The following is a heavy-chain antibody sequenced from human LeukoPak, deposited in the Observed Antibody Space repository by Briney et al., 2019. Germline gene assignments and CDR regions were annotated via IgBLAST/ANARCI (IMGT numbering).Heavy chain of an antibody. V-gene: IGHV1-24*01. CDR1: GYTLTELS. CDR3: ATDSPYSSGWYDLRPNLSI. D-gene: IGHD6-19*01. J-gene: IGHJ3*02. CDR2: FDPEDGET. Sequence: ASVKVSCKVSGYTLTELSMHWVRQAPGKGLEWMGGFDPEDGETIYAQKFQGRVTMTEDTSTDTAYMELSSLRSEDTAVYYCATDSPYSSGWYDLRPNLSIWGQGTMVTVSS.